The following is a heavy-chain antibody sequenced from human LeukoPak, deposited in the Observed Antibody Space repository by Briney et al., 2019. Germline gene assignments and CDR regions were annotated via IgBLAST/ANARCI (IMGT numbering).Heavy chain of an antibody. CDR2: IKQDGSVT. D-gene: IGHD3-22*01. J-gene: IGHJ1*01. V-gene: IGHV3-7*03. CDR3: ARDPWADSSGFPLPH. CDR1: GFTFSRYW. Sequence: GSLRLSCATSGFTFSRYWMSWVRQAPGKGLECVANIKQDGSVTYYVDSVRGRFTISRDNAKNSLYLQMNSLRTEDTAVYYCARDPWADSSGFPLPHWGQGTLVTVSS.